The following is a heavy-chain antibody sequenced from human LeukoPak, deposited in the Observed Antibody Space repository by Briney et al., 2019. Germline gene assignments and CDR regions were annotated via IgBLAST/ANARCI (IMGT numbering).Heavy chain of an antibody. Sequence: GGSLRLSCAASGFIFSSYRMNWVRQAPGKGLEWVAVISYDGSIKYYADSVKGRFTISRDNSKNTVFLRLTSLRGEDTAVYYCARIGDQDDWEVPFDYWGQGTLVTVSS. V-gene: IGHV3-30*03. CDR1: GFIFSSYR. D-gene: IGHD3-9*01. CDR2: ISYDGSIK. CDR3: ARIGDQDDWEVPFDY. J-gene: IGHJ4*02.